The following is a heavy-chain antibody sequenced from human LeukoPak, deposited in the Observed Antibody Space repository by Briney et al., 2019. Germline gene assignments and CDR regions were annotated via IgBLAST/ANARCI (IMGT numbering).Heavy chain of an antibody. CDR1: GFTFSSYE. J-gene: IGHJ4*02. D-gene: IGHD6-13*01. V-gene: IGHV3-48*03. Sequence: PGGSLRLSCAASGFTFSSYEMNWVRQAPGKGLEWVSYISSSGGTIYYADSVKGRFTISRDNAKNSLYLQMNSLRAEDTAVYYCARTLNTAAAGNYWGQGTLVTVSS. CDR3: ARTLNTAAAGNY. CDR2: ISSSGGTI.